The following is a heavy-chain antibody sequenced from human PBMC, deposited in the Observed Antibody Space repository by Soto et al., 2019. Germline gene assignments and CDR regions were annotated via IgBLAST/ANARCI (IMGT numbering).Heavy chain of an antibody. CDR3: AKTKKAGWLAQEFDY. CDR1: GFTFSSYA. V-gene: IGHV3-23*01. CDR2: ISGSGGST. D-gene: IGHD6-19*01. J-gene: IGHJ4*02. Sequence: GGSLRLSCAASGFTFSSYAMSWVRQAPGKGLEWVSAISGSGGSTYYADSVKGRFTISRDNSKNTLYLQMNSLRAEDTAVYYCAKTKKAGWLAQEFDYWGQGTLVTVSS.